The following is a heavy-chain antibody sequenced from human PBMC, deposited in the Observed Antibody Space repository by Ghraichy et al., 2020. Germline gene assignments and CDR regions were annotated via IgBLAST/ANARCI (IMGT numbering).Heavy chain of an antibody. D-gene: IGHD3-16*01. J-gene: IGHJ4*02. Sequence: SETLSLTCTVSGASFTSGSYYWGWIRQPTGKGLEWVGSLDYRGRTYYNPSLESRVSISVDTSKNQVSLKVRSVTAADTAVYYCARRYPYSAYLGDFDYWGQGTLITVSS. CDR2: LDYRGRT. CDR3: ARRYPYSAYLGDFDY. CDR1: GASFTSGSYY. V-gene: IGHV4-39*01.